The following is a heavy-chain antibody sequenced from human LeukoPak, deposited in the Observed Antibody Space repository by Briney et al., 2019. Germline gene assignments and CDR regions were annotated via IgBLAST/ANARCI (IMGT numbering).Heavy chain of an antibody. Sequence: PSETLSLTCTVSGGSISSYYWSWIRQPAGKGLEWIGRIYTSGSTNYNPSLKSRVTMSVDTSKNQFSLKLSSVTAADTAVYYCARGLPGMPGIAVAGTGTYYYYYMDVWGKGTTVTISS. J-gene: IGHJ6*03. CDR2: IYTSGST. D-gene: IGHD6-19*01. V-gene: IGHV4-4*07. CDR1: GGSISSYY. CDR3: ARGLPGMPGIAVAGTGTYYYYYMDV.